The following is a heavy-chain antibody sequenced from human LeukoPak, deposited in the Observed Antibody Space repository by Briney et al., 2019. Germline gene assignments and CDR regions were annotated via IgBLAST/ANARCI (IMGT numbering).Heavy chain of an antibody. J-gene: IGHJ1*01. CDR1: GFTFSNAW. Sequence: GGSLRLSCAASGFTFSNAWMSWVRQAPGKGLEWVGRIKSKTDGGTTDYAAPVKGRFTISRDDSKNTLYLQMNSLKTEDTAVYYCTTDEEYGGPFGYFQHWGQGTLVTVSS. CDR2: IKSKTDGGTT. V-gene: IGHV3-15*01. D-gene: IGHD4-23*01. CDR3: TTDEEYGGPFGYFQH.